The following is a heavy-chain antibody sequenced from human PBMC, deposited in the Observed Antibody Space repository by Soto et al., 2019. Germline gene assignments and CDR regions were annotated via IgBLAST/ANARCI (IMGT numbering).Heavy chain of an antibody. Sequence: LLVQSGAEVKKPGASVKVSCKASGYTFNDYAIAWVRQAPGQGLEWVGWIGVSIGHTNYAQGFQGRVTMTTDRSTNTAYMELRNLRSDDTAVYYCAKGSYCSGGTCTNWFDSWGQGTLVTVSS. V-gene: IGHV1-18*01. D-gene: IGHD2-15*01. CDR2: IGVSIGHT. CDR3: AKGSYCSGGTCTNWFDS. J-gene: IGHJ5*01. CDR1: GYTFNDYA.